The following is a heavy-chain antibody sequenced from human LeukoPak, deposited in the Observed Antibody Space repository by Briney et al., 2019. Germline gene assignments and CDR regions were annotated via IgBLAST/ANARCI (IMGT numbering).Heavy chain of an antibody. J-gene: IGHJ4*02. D-gene: IGHD6-19*01. V-gene: IGHV4-39*07. CDR1: GGSISSYY. CDR2: IFYSGST. CDR3: ARDKEWLAPFDY. Sequence: SETLSLTCTVSGGSISSYYWGWIRQPPGKGLEWIGSIFYSGSTYYNPSLKSRITISLDTSKNQFSLKLRSVTAADTAVYYCARDKEWLAPFDYWGQGTLVTVSS.